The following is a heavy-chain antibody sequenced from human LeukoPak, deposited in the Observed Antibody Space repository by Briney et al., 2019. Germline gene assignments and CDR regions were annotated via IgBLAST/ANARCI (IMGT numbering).Heavy chain of an antibody. Sequence: GESLRLSCAASGFTFSNYAMSWVRQAPGKGLEWVSAISGSAGSPYYADSVKGRFTISRDNSKNTLYLQMNSLRAEDTAVYYCAKDLRRAPMAQFDSWGQGTLVTVSS. J-gene: IGHJ4*02. D-gene: IGHD3-10*01. V-gene: IGHV3-23*01. CDR2: ISGSAGSP. CDR3: AKDLRRAPMAQFDS. CDR1: GFTFSNYA.